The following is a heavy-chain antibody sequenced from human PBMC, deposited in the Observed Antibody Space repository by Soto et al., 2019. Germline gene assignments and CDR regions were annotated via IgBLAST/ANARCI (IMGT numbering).Heavy chain of an antibody. CDR3: TRGPRPSSVGTGAF. J-gene: IGHJ4*02. V-gene: IGHV3-74*01. CDR1: GFTFSMYW. D-gene: IGHD3-10*01. CDR2: ISDDGGRA. Sequence: EVQLVESGGDLVQPGGSLRLSCTASGFTFSMYWMHWVRQVPGKGPEWVSRISDDGGRADYADSVKGRFTISRDNAKNTPYLEMHVMRADDTAVYYCTRGPRPSSVGTGAFWGQGTPVTVSS.